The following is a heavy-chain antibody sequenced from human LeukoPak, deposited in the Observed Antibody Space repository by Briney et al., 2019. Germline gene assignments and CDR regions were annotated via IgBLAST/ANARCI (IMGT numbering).Heavy chain of an antibody. CDR1: GGSISSYY. V-gene: IGHV4-59*08. Sequence: SETLSLTCTVSGGSISSYYWSWIRQPPGKGLEWIGYIYYSGSTYYNPSLKSRVTISVDTSKNQFSLKLSSVTAADTAVYYCARIGAPGYWGQGTLVTVSS. CDR3: ARIGAPGY. D-gene: IGHD1-26*01. CDR2: IYYSGST. J-gene: IGHJ4*02.